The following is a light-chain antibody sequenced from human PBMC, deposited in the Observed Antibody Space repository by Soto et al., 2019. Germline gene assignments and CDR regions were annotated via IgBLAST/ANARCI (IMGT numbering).Light chain of an antibody. Sequence: QSALTQPAPVSGSPGQSITISCTGTSCDVGGYNFVSWYQQQPGTAHKLMIYDVSNRPSGVSNRFSGSKSGNTASLTISGLPAEDDADYYCSSYTSSSTYVFGTGTKLTVL. CDR1: SCDVGGYNF. J-gene: IGLJ1*01. V-gene: IGLV2-14*01. CDR3: SSYTSSSTYV. CDR2: DVS.